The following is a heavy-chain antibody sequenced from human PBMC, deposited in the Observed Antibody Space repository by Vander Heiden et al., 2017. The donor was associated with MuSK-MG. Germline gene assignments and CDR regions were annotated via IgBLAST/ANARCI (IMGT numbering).Heavy chain of an antibody. CDR3: ARRWQVYRFWDY. J-gene: IGHJ4*02. CDR2: IYPLDSDT. V-gene: IGHV5-51*01. D-gene: IGHD3-16*02. Sequence: EVQLVQSGAEVKKLGESLMISCKASGYSFGDSWIGWVRQKPGKGLGWVGFIYPLDSDTRYSPSVEGQVTISVDKSINTVYLQGSSLQASDRCIYYCARRWQVYRFWDYWGQGTLVTVSS. CDR1: GYSFGDSW.